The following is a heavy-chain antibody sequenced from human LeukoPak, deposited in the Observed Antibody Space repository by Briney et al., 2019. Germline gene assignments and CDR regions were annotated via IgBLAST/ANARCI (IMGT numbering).Heavy chain of an antibody. CDR1: GGTFSSYA. Sequence: SVKVSCKASGGTFSSYAITWVRQAPGQGLEWMGRIIPILGIATYAQNFQGRVTITADKSTSTAYMELSSLRSEDTAVYYCARDLVVSCSSTSCSVAPSDFWGQGTRVTVSS. CDR2: IIPILGIA. J-gene: IGHJ4*02. D-gene: IGHD2-2*01. CDR3: ARDLVVSCSSTSCSVAPSDF. V-gene: IGHV1-69*04.